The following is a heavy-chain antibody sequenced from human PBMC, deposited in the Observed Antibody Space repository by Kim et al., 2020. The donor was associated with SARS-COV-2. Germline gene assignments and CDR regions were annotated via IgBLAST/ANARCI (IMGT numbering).Heavy chain of an antibody. Sequence: GGSLRLSCAASGFTFSSYAMHWVRQAPGKGLEWVAVISYDGSNKYYADSVKGRFTISRDNSKNTLYLQMNSLRAEDTAVYYCARENYYGSGSFYYYYYYGMDVLGQGTTVTVSS. CDR1: GFTFSSYA. D-gene: IGHD3-10*01. J-gene: IGHJ6*02. CDR3: ARENYYGSGSFYYYYYYGMDV. CDR2: ISYDGSNK. V-gene: IGHV3-30*04.